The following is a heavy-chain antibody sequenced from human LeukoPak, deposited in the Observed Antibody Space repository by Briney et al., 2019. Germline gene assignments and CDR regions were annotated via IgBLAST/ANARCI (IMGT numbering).Heavy chain of an antibody. CDR2: IIPILGIA. V-gene: IGHV1-69*04. CDR1: GGTFSSYA. J-gene: IGHJ6*03. Sequence: KVSCKASGGTFSSYAISWVRQAPGQGLEWMGRIIPILGIANYAQKFQGRVTITADKSTSTAYMELSSLRSEDTAVYYCARTGLSSTYNVRDIYYYYYMDIWGKGTTVTVSS. CDR3: ARTGLSSTYNVRDIYYYYYMDI. D-gene: IGHD6-13*01.